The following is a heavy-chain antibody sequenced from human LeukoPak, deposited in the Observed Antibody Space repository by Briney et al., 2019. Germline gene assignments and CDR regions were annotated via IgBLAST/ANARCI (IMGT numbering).Heavy chain of an antibody. V-gene: IGHV1-18*03. CDR1: GFTFNNYG. J-gene: IGHJ4*02. D-gene: IGHD6-19*01. CDR3: ARDPSNTSGWYIYFDY. CDR2: ISAYNGDT. Sequence: ASVKVSCKASGFTFNNYGISWARQAPGQGLEWMGWISAYNGDTHYEQKFQGRVTLTTDTSTRTAYMELRSLRSDDMAMYYCARDPSNTSGWYIYFDYWGQGTLVTVSP.